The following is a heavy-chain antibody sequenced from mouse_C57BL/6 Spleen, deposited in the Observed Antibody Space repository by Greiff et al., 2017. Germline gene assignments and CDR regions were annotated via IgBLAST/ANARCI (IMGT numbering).Heavy chain of an antibody. CDR3: ARWPHYGSSWYFDV. Sequence: DVMLVESGGGLVKPGGSLKLSCAASGFTFSSYAMSWVRQTPEKRLEWVATISDGGSYTYYQDNVKGRFTISRDNAKNNLYLQMSHLKSEDTAMYYCARWPHYGSSWYFDVWGTGTTVTVSS. D-gene: IGHD1-1*01. V-gene: IGHV5-4*03. CDR1: GFTFSSYA. J-gene: IGHJ1*03. CDR2: ISDGGSYT.